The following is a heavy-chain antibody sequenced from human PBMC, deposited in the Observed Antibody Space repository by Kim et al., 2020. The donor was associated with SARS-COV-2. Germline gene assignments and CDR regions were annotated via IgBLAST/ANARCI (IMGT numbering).Heavy chain of an antibody. Sequence: PVKGRFTISRDDSKNTLYLQMNSLKTEDTAVYYCTRGDCSGGSCYLVIDYWGQGTLVTVSS. V-gene: IGHV3-15*01. CDR3: TRGDCSGGSCYLVIDY. J-gene: IGHJ4*02. D-gene: IGHD2-15*01.